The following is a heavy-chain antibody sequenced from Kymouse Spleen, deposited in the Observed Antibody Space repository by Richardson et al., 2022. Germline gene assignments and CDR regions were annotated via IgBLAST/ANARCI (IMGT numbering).Heavy chain of an antibody. V-gene: IGHV3-73*02. CDR3: TFEYSSSLDAFDI. CDR1: GFTFSGSA. Sequence: EVQLVESGGGLVQPGGSLKLSCAASGFTFSGSAMHWVRQASGKGLEWVGRIRSKANSYATAYAASVKGRFTISRDDSKNTAYLQMNSLKTEDTAVYYCTFEYSSSLDAFDIWGQGTMVTVSS. CDR2: IRSKANSYAT. J-gene: IGHJ3*02. D-gene: IGHD6-6*01.